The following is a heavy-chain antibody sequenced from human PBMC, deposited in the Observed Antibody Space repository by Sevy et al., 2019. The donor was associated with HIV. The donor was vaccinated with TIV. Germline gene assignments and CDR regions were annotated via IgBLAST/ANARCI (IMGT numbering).Heavy chain of an antibody. D-gene: IGHD2-2*02. V-gene: IGHV3-23*01. Sequence: GGSLRLSCAASGFTFSSYAMSWVRQAPGKGLEWVSAISGSGGSTYYADSVKGRFTISRDNSKNTLYLQMNSLRAEDTAGYYCAKELGYCSSTSCYTRFYYYYGMDVWGQGTTVTVSS. J-gene: IGHJ6*02. CDR3: AKELGYCSSTSCYTRFYYYYGMDV. CDR2: ISGSGGST. CDR1: GFTFSSYA.